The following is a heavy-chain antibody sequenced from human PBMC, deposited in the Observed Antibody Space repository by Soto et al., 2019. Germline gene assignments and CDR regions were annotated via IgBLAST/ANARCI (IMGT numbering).Heavy chain of an antibody. CDR3: AKVRYSGYYLH. J-gene: IGHJ4*02. D-gene: IGHD3-22*01. CDR1: GFTFSSYG. Sequence: GGSLRLSCAASGFTFSSYGMHWVRQAPGKGLEWVAVISYDGSNKYYADSVKGRFTISRDNSKNTLYLQMNSLRAEDTAVYYCAKVRYSGYYLHWGQGTLVTVSS. CDR2: ISYDGSNK. V-gene: IGHV3-30*18.